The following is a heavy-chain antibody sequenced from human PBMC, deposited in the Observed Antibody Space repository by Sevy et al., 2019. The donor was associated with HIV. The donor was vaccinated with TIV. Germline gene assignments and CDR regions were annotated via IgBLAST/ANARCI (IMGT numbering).Heavy chain of an antibody. V-gene: IGHV4-59*01. D-gene: IGHD3-3*01. CDR1: GGSISSYY. J-gene: IGHJ3*02. CDR3: AREGGYYDFWGGYYPHSMGAFDI. Sequence: SETLSLTCTVSGGSISSYYWSWIRQPPGKGLEWIGYIYYSGSTNYNPSLKSRVTISVDTSKNQFSLKLISVTGADTAVYYCAREGGYYDFWGGYYPHSMGAFDIWGQGTMVTVSS. CDR2: IYYSGST.